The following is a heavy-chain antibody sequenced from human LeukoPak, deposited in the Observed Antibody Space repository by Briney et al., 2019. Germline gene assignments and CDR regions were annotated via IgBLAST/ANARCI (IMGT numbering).Heavy chain of an antibody. CDR1: GFTFSSYG. D-gene: IGHD3-9*01. Sequence: GGSLRLSCAASGFTFSSYGMHWVRQAPGKGLEWVAVIWYDGSNKYYADSVKGRFTISRDNSKNTLYLQMNSLRAEDTAVYYCARETLINVLRYFDPNPLNAFDIWGQGTMVTVSS. CDR3: ARETLINVLRYFDPNPLNAFDI. CDR2: IWYDGSNK. J-gene: IGHJ3*02. V-gene: IGHV3-33*01.